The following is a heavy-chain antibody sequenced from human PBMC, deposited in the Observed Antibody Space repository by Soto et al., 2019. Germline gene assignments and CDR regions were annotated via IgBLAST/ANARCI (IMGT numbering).Heavy chain of an antibody. J-gene: IGHJ4*02. Sequence: QVQLQQWGAGLLKPSETLSLTCAVYGGSFSGYCWSWIRQPPGKGLEWIGEIDHNGHTNYNPSLNSRVTISVDKSKNQFSLRLSSMTAADTAIYYCAPYGSGIYYISRDQYWGQGTLVTVSS. CDR1: GGSFSGYC. CDR3: APYGSGIYYISRDQY. CDR2: IDHNGHT. D-gene: IGHD3-10*01. V-gene: IGHV4-34*01.